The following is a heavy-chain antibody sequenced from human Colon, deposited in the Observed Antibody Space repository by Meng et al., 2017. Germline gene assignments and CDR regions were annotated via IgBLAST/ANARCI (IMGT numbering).Heavy chain of an antibody. CDR3: ARDRNLWQLNY. J-gene: IGHJ4*02. CDR1: GVTFSSYW. CDR2: IVPDGSGA. D-gene: IGHD1-1*01. V-gene: IGHV3-74*01. Sequence: EVGGGESGGGGVWRGRYRGLSGGVSGVTFSSYWMHWVGQDQGGGLVWVSRIVPDGSGATYADSVKGRFTISRDNAKNTVYLEMNSLRAEDTGVYYCARDRNLWQLNYWGQGTLVTVSS.